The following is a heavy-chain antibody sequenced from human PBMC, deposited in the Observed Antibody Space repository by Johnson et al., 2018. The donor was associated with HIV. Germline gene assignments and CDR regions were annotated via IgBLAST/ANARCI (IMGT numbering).Heavy chain of an antibody. CDR3: AKDISYGYYGLDAFDI. CDR1: KFTFSTYD. V-gene: IGHV3-30*18. J-gene: IGHJ3*02. CDR2: ISYDGSTE. Sequence: QVQLVESGGGVVQPGRSLRLSCVASKFTFSTYDMHLVRQAPGKGLEWVAVISYDGSTEYYADSVKGRFTISRDNSENTLYLQMNSLRAEDTALYYCAKDISYGYYGLDAFDIWGQGTMVTVSS. D-gene: IGHD3-22*01.